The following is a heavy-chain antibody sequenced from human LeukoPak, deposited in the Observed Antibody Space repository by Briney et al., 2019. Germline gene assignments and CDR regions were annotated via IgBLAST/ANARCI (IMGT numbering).Heavy chain of an antibody. V-gene: IGHV1-2*02. CDR3: ARDRGAAASYYYMDV. J-gene: IGHJ6*03. CDR2: INPKSGGT. CDR1: GYTFTGYY. Sequence: ASVKVSCKASGYTFTGYYMHWVRQAPGQAGKGMGWINPKSGGTNYAQKFQRRVTMTRDTSIRKACMELSRLRSDDTAVYYCARDRGAAASYYYMDVWGKGTTVTVSS. D-gene: IGHD6-13*01.